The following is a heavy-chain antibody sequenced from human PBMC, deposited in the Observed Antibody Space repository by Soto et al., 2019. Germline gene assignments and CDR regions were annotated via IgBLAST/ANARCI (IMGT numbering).Heavy chain of an antibody. V-gene: IGHV4-31*03. CDR2: IYYSGST. CDR3: ARDFRLAHYDSPAFDI. J-gene: IGHJ3*02. Sequence: SETLSLTCTVSGGSISSGGYYWSWIRQYPGKGLEWIGYIYYSGSTYYNPSLKSRVTISVDTSKNQFSLKLSSVTAADTAVYYCARDFRLAHYDSPAFDIWGQGTIVTVSS. D-gene: IGHD3-3*01. CDR1: GGSISSGGYY.